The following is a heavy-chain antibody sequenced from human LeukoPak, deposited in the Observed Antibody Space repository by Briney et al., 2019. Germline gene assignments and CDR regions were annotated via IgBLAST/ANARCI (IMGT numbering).Heavy chain of an antibody. V-gene: IGHV4-39*07. CDR2: IYYIGNT. D-gene: IGHD6-19*01. CDR3: ARDQGAVAVDFDY. Sequence: SETLSLTCTVSGGSISSYYWGWIRQPPGKGLEWIGSIYYIGNTYYNPSLKSRVTISVDTSKNQFSLRLSSVTAADTAVYYCARDQGAVAVDFDYWGQGTLVTVSS. J-gene: IGHJ4*02. CDR1: GGSISSYY.